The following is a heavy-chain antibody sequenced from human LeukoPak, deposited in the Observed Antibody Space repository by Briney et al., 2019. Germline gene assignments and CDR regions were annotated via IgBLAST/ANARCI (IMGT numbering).Heavy chain of an antibody. CDR1: GFTFSSYS. J-gene: IGHJ6*03. Sequence: GGSLRLSCAASGFTFSSYSMNWVRQAPGKGLEWVSYISSSSSSTIYYADSVKGRFTISRDNAKKSLYLQMNSLRAEDTAVYYCAVMTTVSSRYYYYMDVWGKGTAVTVSS. V-gene: IGHV3-48*01. CDR2: ISSSSSSTI. D-gene: IGHD4-17*01. CDR3: AVMTTVSSRYYYYMDV.